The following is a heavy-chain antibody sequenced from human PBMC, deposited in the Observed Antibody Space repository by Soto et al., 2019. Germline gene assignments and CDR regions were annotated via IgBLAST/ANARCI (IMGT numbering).Heavy chain of an antibody. CDR1: GFPFSTYA. J-gene: IGHJ6*02. CDR2: ISGAGHST. D-gene: IGHD3-10*01. CDR3: AKDRDYYYYYGLDV. V-gene: IGHV3-23*01. Sequence: EVQLLESGGGLVQPGGSLRLSCAASGFPFSTYAMSWVRQAPGKGLEWVSGISGAGHSTHYGDSVKGRFIISRDNSKNTLYLQMNNLRAEDTAVYYCAKDRDYYYYYGLDVWGQGTKVTVSS.